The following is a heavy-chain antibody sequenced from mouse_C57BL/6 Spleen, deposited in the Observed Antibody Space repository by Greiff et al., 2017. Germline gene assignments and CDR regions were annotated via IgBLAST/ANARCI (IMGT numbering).Heavy chain of an antibody. J-gene: IGHJ3*01. V-gene: IGHV5-4*01. Sequence: EVQVVESGGGLVKPGGSLKLSCAASGFTFSSYAMSWVRQTPEKRLEWVATISDGGSYTYYPDNVKGRFTISRDNAKNNLYLQMSHLKSEDTAMYYCARWENSNYIFAYWGQGTLVTVSA. CDR2: ISDGGSYT. CDR1: GFTFSSYA. CDR3: ARWENSNYIFAY. D-gene: IGHD2-5*01.